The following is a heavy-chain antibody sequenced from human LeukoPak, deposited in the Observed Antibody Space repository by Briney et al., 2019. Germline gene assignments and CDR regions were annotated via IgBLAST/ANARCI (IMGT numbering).Heavy chain of an antibody. Sequence: ASVKVSCKASGYSFTSYWIAWVRQMPGKGLEWMGIIYPGDSDTRYSPSFQGQVTISADKSISTAYLQWSSLKASDTAMYYCARSAVGNHNYYGMDVWGQGTPVTVSS. CDR1: GYSFTSYW. CDR2: IYPGDSDT. J-gene: IGHJ6*02. D-gene: IGHD1-26*01. V-gene: IGHV5-51*01. CDR3: ARSAVGNHNYYGMDV.